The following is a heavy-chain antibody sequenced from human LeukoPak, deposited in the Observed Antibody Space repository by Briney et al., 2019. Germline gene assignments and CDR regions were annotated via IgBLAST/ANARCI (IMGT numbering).Heavy chain of an antibody. CDR1: VDTFSNYY. D-gene: IGHD3-10*01. CDR3: AREDTTRYYYGSGSYYLDY. J-gene: IGHJ4*02. CDR2: IIPIFGTA. V-gene: IGHV1-69*13. Sequence: SVKVSCKASVDTFSNYYIHWVRQAPGQGLEWMGGIIPIFGTANYAQKFQGRVTITADESTSTAYMELSSLRSEDTAVYYCAREDTTRYYYGSGSYYLDYWGQGTLVTVSS.